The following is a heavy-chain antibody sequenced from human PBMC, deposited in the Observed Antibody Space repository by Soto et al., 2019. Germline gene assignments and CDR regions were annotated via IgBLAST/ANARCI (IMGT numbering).Heavy chain of an antibody. CDR1: GFTFDDYA. CDR2: ISWNSGSI. J-gene: IGHJ4*02. Sequence: DVQLVESGGGLVQPGRSLRLSCAASGFTFDDYAMHWVRQAPGKGLEWVSGISWNSGSIGYADSVKGRFTISRDNAKNSLYLQMNSLRAEDTALYYCAKDIELWGQGTLVTVSS. CDR3: AKDIEL. V-gene: IGHV3-9*01. D-gene: IGHD1-26*01.